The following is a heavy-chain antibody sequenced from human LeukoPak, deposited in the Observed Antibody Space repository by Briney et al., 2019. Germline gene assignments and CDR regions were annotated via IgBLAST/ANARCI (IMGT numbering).Heavy chain of an antibody. V-gene: IGHV3-23*01. CDR1: GFTFSNYA. Sequence: GGSLRLSCAASGFTFSNYAMSWVRQSPGKGPEWVSAISDSGGTSYYADSVKGRFTISRDNSKNTLYLQMNSLRAEDTAVYYCAKKQWLVTDDNWFDPWGQGTLVTVSS. D-gene: IGHD6-19*01. J-gene: IGHJ5*02. CDR3: AKKQWLVTDDNWFDP. CDR2: ISDSGGTS.